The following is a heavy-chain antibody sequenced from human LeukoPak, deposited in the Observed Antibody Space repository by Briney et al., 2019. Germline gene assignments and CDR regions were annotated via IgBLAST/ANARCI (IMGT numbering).Heavy chain of an antibody. V-gene: IGHV1-2*02. J-gene: IGHJ4*02. CDR2: INPNSGGT. CDR3: ARNCGGDCYGAYYFDY. Sequence: ASVKVSCKASGYTFTSYGISWVRQAPGQGLEWMGWINPNSGGTNYAQKFQGRVTMTRDTSISTAYMELSRLRSDDTAVYYCARNCGGDCYGAYYFDYWGQGTLVTVSS. D-gene: IGHD2-21*01. CDR1: GYTFTSYG.